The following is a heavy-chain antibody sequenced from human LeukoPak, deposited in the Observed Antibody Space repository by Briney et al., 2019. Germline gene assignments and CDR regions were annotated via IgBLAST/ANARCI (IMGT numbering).Heavy chain of an antibody. CDR2: ISTSGST. CDR1: GGSISSGSYY. J-gene: IGHJ6*02. D-gene: IGHD1-7*01. CDR3: AREVGWNYLKGMDV. V-gene: IGHV4-61*02. Sequence: SQTLSLTCTVSGGSISSGSYYWSWIRQPAGKGLEWIGRISTSGSTNYNPSLESRVTISVDTSKNQFSLKLSSVTAADTAVYYCAREVGWNYLKGMDVWGQGTTVTVSS.